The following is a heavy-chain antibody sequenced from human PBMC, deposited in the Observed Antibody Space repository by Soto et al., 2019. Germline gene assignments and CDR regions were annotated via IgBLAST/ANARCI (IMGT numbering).Heavy chain of an antibody. Sequence: ASVKVSCKASGYTFTSYGISWVRQAPGQGLEWMGWISAYNGNTNYAQKLQGRVTMTTDTSTSTAYMELRSLRSDDTAVYYCARDPTTTKTRGSGSDYWGQGTLVTVSS. CDR1: GYTFTSYG. CDR2: ISAYNGNT. V-gene: IGHV1-18*01. J-gene: IGHJ4*02. D-gene: IGHD1-1*01. CDR3: ARDPTTTKTRGSGSDY.